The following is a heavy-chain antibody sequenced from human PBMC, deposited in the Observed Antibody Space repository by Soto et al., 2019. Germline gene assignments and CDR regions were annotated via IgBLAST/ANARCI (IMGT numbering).Heavy chain of an antibody. Sequence: SVKVSCKASGFTFTSSAMQWVRQARGQRLEWIGWIVVGSGNTNYAQKFQERVTITRDMSTSTAYMELSSLRSEDTAVYYCAADPNAVPAAPGLAFDIWGQVTMVTVS. J-gene: IGHJ3*02. CDR1: GFTFTSSA. CDR3: AADPNAVPAAPGLAFDI. CDR2: IVVGSGNT. V-gene: IGHV1-58*02. D-gene: IGHD2-2*01.